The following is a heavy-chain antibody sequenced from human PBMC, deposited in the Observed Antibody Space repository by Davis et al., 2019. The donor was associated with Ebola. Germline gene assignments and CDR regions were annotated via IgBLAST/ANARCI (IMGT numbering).Heavy chain of an antibody. V-gene: IGHV3-7*01. CDR1: GFTFSSYW. Sequence: ESLKISCAASGFTFSSYWMRWVRQAPGKGLEWVANIKEDGSEKYYVDSVKGRFIISRDNAKNSLYLQMNNLRAEDTAVYYCARGYHYSFDIWGQGTMVTVSS. CDR3: ARGYHYSFDI. J-gene: IGHJ3*02. CDR2: IKEDGSEK. D-gene: IGHD3-22*01.